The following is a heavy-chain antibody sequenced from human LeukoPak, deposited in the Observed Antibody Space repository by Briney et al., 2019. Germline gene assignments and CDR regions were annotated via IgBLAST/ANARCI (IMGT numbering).Heavy chain of an antibody. CDR2: IYYSGST. Sequence: PSETLSLTCTVSGGSISSSSYHWGWIRQPPGKGLEWIGSIYYSGSTYYNPSLKSRVTISVDTSKNQFSLKLSSVTAADTAVYYCARDSSGWYEEVDFDYWGQGTLVTVSS. V-gene: IGHV4-39*07. J-gene: IGHJ4*02. D-gene: IGHD6-19*01. CDR1: GGSISSSSYH. CDR3: ARDSSGWYEEVDFDY.